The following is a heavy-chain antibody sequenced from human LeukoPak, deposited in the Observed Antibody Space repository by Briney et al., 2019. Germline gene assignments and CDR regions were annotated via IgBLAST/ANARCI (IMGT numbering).Heavy chain of an antibody. V-gene: IGHV4-31*03. J-gene: IGHJ4*02. CDR1: AGPLCSGCDY. Sequence: SQTQTLPCTVSAGPLCSGCDYCSWIRQHPGKGLEWIGYIYYSGSTYYNPSLKSRVTISVDTSKNQFSLKLSSTTAAHTAVYYCARVINYVWVSYRRPHPSYYFDYWGQGTLVTVSS. CDR3: ARVINYVWVSYRRPHPSYYFDY. CDR2: IYYSGST. D-gene: IGHD3-16*02.